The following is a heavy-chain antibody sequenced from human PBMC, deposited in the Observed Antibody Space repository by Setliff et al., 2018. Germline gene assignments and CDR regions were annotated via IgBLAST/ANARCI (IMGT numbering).Heavy chain of an antibody. D-gene: IGHD2-15*01. CDR3: ARRHCSGGSCYSLNYFDY. V-gene: IGHV4-38-2*01. CDR2: IYHSGST. J-gene: IGHJ4*02. Sequence: SETLSLTCAVSGYFISSGYYWGWIRQPPGKGLEWIGSIYHSGSTYYNPPLKSRVTISVDTSKKQFSLKLSSVTAADTAVYYCARRHCSGGSCYSLNYFDYWGQGTLVTVSS. CDR1: GYFISSGYY.